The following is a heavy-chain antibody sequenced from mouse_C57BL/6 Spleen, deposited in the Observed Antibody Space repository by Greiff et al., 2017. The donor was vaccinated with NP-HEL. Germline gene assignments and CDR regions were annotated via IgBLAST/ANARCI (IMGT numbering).Heavy chain of an antibody. CDR1: GYTFTSYW. V-gene: IGHV1-55*01. J-gene: IGHJ4*01. D-gene: IGHD1-1*01. Sequence: QVQLQQPGAEPVKPGASVKMSCKASGYTFTSYWITWVKQRPGQGLEWIGDIYPGSGSTNYNEKFKSKATLTVDTSSSTAYMQLSSLTSEDSAVYYCARRNYYGSHAMDYWGQGTSVTVSS. CDR3: ARRNYYGSHAMDY. CDR2: IYPGSGST.